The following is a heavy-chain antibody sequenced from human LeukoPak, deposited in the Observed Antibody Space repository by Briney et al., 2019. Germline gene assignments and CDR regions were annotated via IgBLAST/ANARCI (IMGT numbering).Heavy chain of an antibody. CDR3: ARVNYYDSSGYYLDY. Sequence: SETLSLTCTVSGGSISSYYWSWIRQPPGKGLEWIGYIYYSGSTNYNPSLKSRVTISVDTSKNQFSLKLSSVTAADTAVYYCARVNYYDSSGYYLDYWGQGTLVTVSS. V-gene: IGHV4-59*01. CDR2: IYYSGST. J-gene: IGHJ4*02. CDR1: GGSISSYY. D-gene: IGHD3-22*01.